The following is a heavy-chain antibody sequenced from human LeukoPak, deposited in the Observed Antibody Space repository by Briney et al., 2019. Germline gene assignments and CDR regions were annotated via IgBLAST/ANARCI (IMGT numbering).Heavy chain of an antibody. Sequence: SETLSLTCTVSGSSISSGGYYWGWIRQPPGKGLEWIGSIYYSGSTYYNPSLKSRVTISVDTSKSQFSLKLSSVTAADTAVYYCAGPGGGPTKYWGQGTLVTVSS. CDR1: GSSISSGGYY. D-gene: IGHD3-16*01. V-gene: IGHV4-39*01. CDR3: AGPGGGPTKY. J-gene: IGHJ4*02. CDR2: IYYSGST.